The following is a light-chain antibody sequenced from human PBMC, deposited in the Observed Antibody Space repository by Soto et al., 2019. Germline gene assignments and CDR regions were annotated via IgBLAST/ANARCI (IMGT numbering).Light chain of an antibody. J-gene: IGKJ1*01. V-gene: IGKV1D-13*01. CDR3: QQYSDSSGA. CDR1: QGISSA. CDR2: DAS. Sequence: AIQLTQSPSSLSASVGDKINITCRASQGISSALAWYQQKPGKAPKLLIFDASTLESGVPSRFSGSGSGTDFTLTISSLQPDDFATYYCQQYSDSSGAFGQGTKVDIK.